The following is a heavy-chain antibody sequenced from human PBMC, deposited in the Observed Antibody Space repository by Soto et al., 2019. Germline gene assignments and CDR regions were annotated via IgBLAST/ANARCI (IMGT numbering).Heavy chain of an antibody. CDR3: ARRYGGNFDY. CDR2: IYYSGCT. J-gene: IGHJ4*02. Sequence: QVQLQESGPGLVKPSETLSLTCTVSGGSISSYYWSWIRQPPGKGLEWIGYIYYSGCTNYNPSLKSRVTISVDTSKNQFSLKLSSVTAADTAVYYCARRYGGNFDYWGQGTLVTVSS. D-gene: IGHD1-26*01. V-gene: IGHV4-59*01. CDR1: GGSISSYY.